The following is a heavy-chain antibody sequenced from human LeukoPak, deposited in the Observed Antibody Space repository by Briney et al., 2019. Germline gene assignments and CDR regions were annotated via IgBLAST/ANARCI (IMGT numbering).Heavy chain of an antibody. V-gene: IGHV3-21*01. J-gene: IGHJ6*02. CDR2: ISSSSSYI. CDR1: GFTFSSYS. CDR3: ARDQDIVVVPAAMRGSDFYYYGMDV. Sequence: GRSLRLSCAASGFTFSSYSMNWVRQAPGKGLEWVSSISSSSSYIYYADSVKGRFTISRDNAKNSLYLQMNSLRAEDTAVYYCARDQDIVVVPAAMRGSDFYYYGMDVWGQGTTVTVSS. D-gene: IGHD2-2*01.